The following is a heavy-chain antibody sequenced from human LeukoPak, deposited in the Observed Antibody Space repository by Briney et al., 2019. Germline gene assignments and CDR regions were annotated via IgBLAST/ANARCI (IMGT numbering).Heavy chain of an antibody. V-gene: IGHV1-18*01. Sequence: ASVKVSCKASGYTFTSYGISWVRQAPGQGLEWMGWISAYNGNTNYAQKLQGRVTMTTDTSTSTAYMGLRSLRSDDTAVYYCARSGIAAAPPNYMDVWGKGTTVTVSS. CDR3: ARSGIAAAPPNYMDV. CDR1: GYTFTSYG. J-gene: IGHJ6*03. D-gene: IGHD6-13*01. CDR2: ISAYNGNT.